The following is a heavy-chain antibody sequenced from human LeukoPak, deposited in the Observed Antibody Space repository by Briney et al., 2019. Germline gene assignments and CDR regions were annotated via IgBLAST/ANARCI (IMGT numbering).Heavy chain of an antibody. J-gene: IGHJ4*02. D-gene: IGHD3-10*01. V-gene: IGHV3-30*04. CDR1: GFSFSTHT. CDR3: AKDPGRRLWFGESTFDY. CDR2: ISYGGSKT. Sequence: QPGRSLRLSCAASGFSFSTHTMHWVRQAPGKGLEWVALISYGGSKTFYIESVKGRFTISRDNSKKTLYLQMNSLRGEDTAVYFCAKDPGRRLWFGESTFDYWGQGTLVTVSS.